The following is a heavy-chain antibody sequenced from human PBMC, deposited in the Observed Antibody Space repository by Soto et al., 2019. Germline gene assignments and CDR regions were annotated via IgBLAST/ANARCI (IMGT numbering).Heavy chain of an antibody. D-gene: IGHD6-13*01. CDR1: GFTLMIYA. V-gene: IGHV3-30*04. J-gene: IGHJ5*02. CDR2: ISYDGRNK. CDR3: ERDNAEDGITWLET. Sequence: WWSXRLSCSASGFTLMIYAMDLVRNAPGKGLEWVAVISYDGRNKYYADSVKGRLNISRDNSKNTLYMQMNSLRAEDTDVYYCERDNAEDGITWLETWGQGTLVTVYS.